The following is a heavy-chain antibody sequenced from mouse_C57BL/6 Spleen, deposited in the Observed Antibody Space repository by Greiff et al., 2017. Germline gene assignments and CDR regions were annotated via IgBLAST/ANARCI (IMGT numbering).Heavy chain of an antibody. J-gene: IGHJ1*03. CDR1: GFTFSDYG. CDR3: ARDDGYHWYFDV. CDR2: ISSGSSTI. Sequence: VQLKESGGGLVKPGGSLKLSCAASGFTFSDYGMHWVRQAPEKGLEWVAYISSGSSTIYYADTVKGRFTISRDNAKNTLFLQMTSLRSEDTAMYYCARDDGYHWYFDVWGTGTTVTVSS. V-gene: IGHV5-17*01. D-gene: IGHD2-3*01.